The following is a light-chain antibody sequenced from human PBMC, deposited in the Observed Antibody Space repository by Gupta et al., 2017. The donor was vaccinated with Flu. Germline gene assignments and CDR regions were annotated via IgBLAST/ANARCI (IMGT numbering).Light chain of an antibody. CDR3: QQDDNFPLT. CDR1: QEISRL. Sequence: DIQMTQSPSSLSASVGDRVTITCQASQEISRLLTWYQQKPGKAPKLLIYAASTLETGVPSRFRGSGSGTDFTFTISNLQPEDIATYYCQQDDNFPLTFGGGTKVEIK. J-gene: IGKJ4*01. CDR2: AAS. V-gene: IGKV1-33*01.